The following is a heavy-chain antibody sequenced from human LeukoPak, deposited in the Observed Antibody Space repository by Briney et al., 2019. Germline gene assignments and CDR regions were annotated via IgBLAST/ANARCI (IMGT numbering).Heavy chain of an antibody. CDR3: ARDGEYQPNLAYFDY. CDR1: GGTFSSYA. D-gene: IGHD2-2*01. V-gene: IGHV1-69*13. CDR2: IIPIFGTA. Sequence: GASVKVSCKASGGTFSSYAISWVRQAPGQGLEWMGGIIPIFGTANYAQKFQGRVTITADESTSTAYMELSSLRSEDTAVYYCARDGEYQPNLAYFDYWGQGTLVTVSS. J-gene: IGHJ4*02.